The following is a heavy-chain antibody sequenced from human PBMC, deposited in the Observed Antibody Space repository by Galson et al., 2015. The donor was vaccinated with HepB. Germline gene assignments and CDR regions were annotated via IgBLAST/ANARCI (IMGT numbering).Heavy chain of an antibody. Sequence: SLRLSCAASEFTFNTYAMTWVRQAPGEGLEWVSYIGSSSTAIKYADSVKSRFTISRDNAKNSLYLQMNSLRDEDTAVYYCARGSCSSTSCLYFDYWGQGTLVTASS. CDR2: IGSSSTAI. J-gene: IGHJ4*02. V-gene: IGHV3-48*02. CDR1: EFTFNTYA. CDR3: ARGSCSSTSCLYFDY. D-gene: IGHD2-2*01.